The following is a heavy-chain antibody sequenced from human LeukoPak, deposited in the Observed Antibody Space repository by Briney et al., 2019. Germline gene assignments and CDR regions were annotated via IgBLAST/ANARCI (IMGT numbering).Heavy chain of an antibody. CDR1: GGSISSYY. D-gene: IGHD3-22*01. CDR2: IYTSGST. Sequence: PSETLSLTCTVSGGSISSYYWSWIRQPAGKGLEWIGRIYTSGSTNYNPSLKSRVTMSVDTSKNQFSLKLSSVTAADTAVYYCARDRYYYDSSGYYPTNNWFDPWGQGTLVTVSS. V-gene: IGHV4-4*07. CDR3: ARDRYYYDSSGYYPTNNWFDP. J-gene: IGHJ5*02.